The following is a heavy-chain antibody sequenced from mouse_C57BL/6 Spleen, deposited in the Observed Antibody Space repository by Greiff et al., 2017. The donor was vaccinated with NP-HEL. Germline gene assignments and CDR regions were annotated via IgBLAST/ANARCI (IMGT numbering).Heavy chain of an antibody. CDR1: GYTFTSYW. D-gene: IGHD1-1*01. Sequence: QVQLKQPGAELVKPGASVKLSCKASGYTFTSYWMQWVKQRPGQGLEWIGEIDPSDSYTNSNQKFKGKATLTVDTSSSTAYMQLSSLTSEDSAVYYCARFYYGSGYFDVWGTGTTVTVSS. CDR3: ARFYYGSGYFDV. V-gene: IGHV1-50*01. J-gene: IGHJ1*03. CDR2: IDPSDSYT.